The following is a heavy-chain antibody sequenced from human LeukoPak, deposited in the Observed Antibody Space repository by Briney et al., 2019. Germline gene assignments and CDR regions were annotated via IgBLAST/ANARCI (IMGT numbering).Heavy chain of an antibody. Sequence: SETLSLTCTVSGGSISSSSYYWGWIRQPPGTGLEWIGSIYYSGSTYYNPSLKSRVTISVDTSKNQFSLKLSSVAAADTAVYYCARLGRNYYYDSSGYFLPPDYWGQGTLVTVSS. D-gene: IGHD3-22*01. CDR2: IYYSGST. CDR1: GGSISSSSYY. CDR3: ARLGRNYYYDSSGYFLPPDY. J-gene: IGHJ4*02. V-gene: IGHV4-39*01.